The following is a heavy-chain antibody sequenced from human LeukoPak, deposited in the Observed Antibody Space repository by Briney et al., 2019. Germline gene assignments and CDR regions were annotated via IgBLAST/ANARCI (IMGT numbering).Heavy chain of an antibody. CDR3: AKDRGYDPYFDY. Sequence: PGGSLRLSCAASGFTFSSYATSWVRQAPGKGLEWVSAISGSGGSTYYADSVKGRFTISRDNSKNTLYLQMNSLRAEDTAVYYCAKDRGYDPYFDYWGQGTLVTVSS. J-gene: IGHJ4*02. CDR2: ISGSGGST. V-gene: IGHV3-23*01. CDR1: GFTFSSYA. D-gene: IGHD5-12*01.